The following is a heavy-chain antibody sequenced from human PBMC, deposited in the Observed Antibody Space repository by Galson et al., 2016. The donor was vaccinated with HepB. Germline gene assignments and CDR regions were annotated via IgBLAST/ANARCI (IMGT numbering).Heavy chain of an antibody. D-gene: IGHD3-16*02. J-gene: IGHJ4*02. CDR2: ISYDGSNT. CDR3: ARDLPYYDYIWGSYRYEFSFDY. Sequence: SLRLSCAASGFTFSNYAMHWVRQAPGKGLEWVAVISYDGSNTSYVDSVKGRFAISRDNSKKTLYLQMNSLRAEDTAIYYCARDLPYYDYIWGSYRYEFSFDYWGQGTLVTVSS. V-gene: IGHV3-30*09. CDR1: GFTFSNYA.